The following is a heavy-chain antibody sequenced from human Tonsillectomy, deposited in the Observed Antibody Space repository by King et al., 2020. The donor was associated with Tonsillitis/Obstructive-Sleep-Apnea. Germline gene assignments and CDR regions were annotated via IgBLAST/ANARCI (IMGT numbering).Heavy chain of an antibody. CDR1: GGSFSGYY. V-gene: IGHV4-34*01. CDR3: ARGLEYCSSTSCYTGKAYYFDY. CDR2: INHSGST. D-gene: IGHD2-2*02. J-gene: IGHJ4*01. Sequence: VQLQQWGAGLLKPSETLSLTCAVYGGSFSGYYWSWIRQPPGKGLEWIGEINHSGSTNYNPSLKSRVTISVDTSKNQFSLKLSSVTAADTAVCYCARGLEYCSSTSCYTGKAYYFDYWGQGTLVTVSS.